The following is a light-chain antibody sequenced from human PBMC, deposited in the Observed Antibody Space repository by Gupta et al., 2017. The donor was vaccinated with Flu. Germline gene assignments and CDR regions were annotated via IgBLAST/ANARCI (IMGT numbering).Light chain of an antibody. CDR2: ETN. Sequence: QSALTQPPSASGSPGRSVTISCTGTSSDVGDNNHVAWYQQYPAKAPKLMMFETNKRPSGVPDRFSGSKSGNTASLTVSGLQAEDEADYYCSSYAGSYIYVFGTGTKVTVL. V-gene: IGLV2-8*01. J-gene: IGLJ1*01. CDR1: SSDVGDNNH. CDR3: SSYAGSYIYV.